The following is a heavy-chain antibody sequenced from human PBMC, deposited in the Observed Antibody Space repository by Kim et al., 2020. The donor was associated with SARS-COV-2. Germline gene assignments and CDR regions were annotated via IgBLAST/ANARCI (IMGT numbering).Heavy chain of an antibody. Sequence: GGSLRLSCAASGFTFSSYGMHWVRQAPGKGLEWVAVISYDGSNKYYADSVKGRFTISRDNSKNTLYLQMNSLRAEDTAVYYCAKDLWELPRSLSIDYWGQGTLVTVSS. J-gene: IGHJ4*02. CDR2: ISYDGSNK. CDR1: GFTFSSYG. V-gene: IGHV3-30*18. CDR3: AKDLWELPRSLSIDY. D-gene: IGHD1-26*01.